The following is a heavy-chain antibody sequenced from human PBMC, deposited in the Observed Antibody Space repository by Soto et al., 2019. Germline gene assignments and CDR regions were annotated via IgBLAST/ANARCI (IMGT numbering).Heavy chain of an antibody. V-gene: IGHV4-34*01. D-gene: IGHD2-21*02. J-gene: IGHJ6*02. CDR2: INHSGTI. Sequence: SETLSLTCAVYGGPFSGYYWTWIRQPPGKGLEWIGEINHSGTINFNPSLKSRLTISLDTSKKHFSLKLSSVTDADTAAYYCARADRTLVTSYSLDVWGQGTTVTVSS. CDR3: ARADRTLVTSYSLDV. CDR1: GGPFSGYY.